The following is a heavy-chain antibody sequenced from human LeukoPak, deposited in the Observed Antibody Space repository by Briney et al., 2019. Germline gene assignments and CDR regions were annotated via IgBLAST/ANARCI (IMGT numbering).Heavy chain of an antibody. CDR3: ARVTGRSMVRGVIITDYYYYMDV. CDR1: GFTFDDYA. D-gene: IGHD3-10*01. J-gene: IGHJ6*03. V-gene: IGHV3-9*01. CDR2: ISWNSGSI. Sequence: TGGSLRLSCAASGFTFDDYAMHWVRQAPGKGLEWVSGISWNSGSIGYADSVKGRFTISRDNAKNSLYLQMNSLRAEDTALYYCARVTGRSMVRGVIITDYYYYMDVWGKGTTVTVSS.